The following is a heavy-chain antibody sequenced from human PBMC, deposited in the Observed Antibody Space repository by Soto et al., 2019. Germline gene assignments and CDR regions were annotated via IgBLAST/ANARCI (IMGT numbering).Heavy chain of an antibody. J-gene: IGHJ6*02. CDR1: GGSISSGCYY. CDR3: ARELDYYGSGSHYYGMDV. V-gene: IGHV4-31*02. Sequence: TLALTCTFSGGSISSGCYYWSWIRQHPGKGLEWIGYIYYSGSTYYNPSLKSRVTISVDTSKNQFSLKLSSVTAADTAVYYCARELDYYGSGSHYYGMDVWGQGTTVTVSS. CDR2: IYYSGST. D-gene: IGHD3-10*01.